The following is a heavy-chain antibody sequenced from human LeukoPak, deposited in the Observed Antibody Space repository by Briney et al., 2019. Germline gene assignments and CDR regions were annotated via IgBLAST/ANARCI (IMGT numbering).Heavy chain of an antibody. D-gene: IGHD3-10*01. J-gene: IGHJ3*02. Sequence: PSETLSLTCTVSGGSISSYYWSWIRQPPGKGLEWIGYIYYSGSTNYNPSLKSRVTISVDTSKNQFSLKLSSVTAADTAVYYCARGLWFGERAYAFDIWGQGTMVTVSS. CDR3: ARGLWFGERAYAFDI. CDR1: GGSISSYY. CDR2: IYYSGST. V-gene: IGHV4-59*01.